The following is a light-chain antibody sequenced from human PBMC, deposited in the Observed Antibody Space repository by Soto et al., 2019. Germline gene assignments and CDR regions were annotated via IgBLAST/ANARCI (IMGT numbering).Light chain of an antibody. V-gene: IGKV3-11*01. CDR1: QSVSSY. J-gene: IGKJ4*01. CDR2: AAS. Sequence: DILLTQSPSTLSLSLGERATITCRASQSVSSYLDWYQQKPGQAPRLLIYAASSWATGIPVRFSGSGSATDFTLTISSLEAEDFAVYYCQQRSNWSRTFGGGTKVDIK. CDR3: QQRSNWSRT.